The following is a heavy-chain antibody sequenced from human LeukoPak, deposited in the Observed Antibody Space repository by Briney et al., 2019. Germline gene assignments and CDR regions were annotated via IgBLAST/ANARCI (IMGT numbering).Heavy chain of an antibody. J-gene: IGHJ3*02. CDR2: IYSGGST. Sequence: GGSLRLSCAASGVTVSSNYMSWVRQAPGKGLEWVSVIYSGGSTYYADSVKGRFTISRDNSKNTPYLQMNSLRAEDTAVYYCARTQATVGDAFDIWGQGTMVTVSS. CDR1: GVTVSSNY. CDR3: ARTQATVGDAFDI. D-gene: IGHD1-26*01. V-gene: IGHV3-66*01.